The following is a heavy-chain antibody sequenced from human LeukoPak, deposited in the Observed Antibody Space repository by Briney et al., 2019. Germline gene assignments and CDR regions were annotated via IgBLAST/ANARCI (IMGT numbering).Heavy chain of an antibody. J-gene: IGHJ4*02. Sequence: PSETLSLTCTVSGGSTSSYYWSWIRQPAGKGLEWIGRIYTSGSTNYNPSLKSRVTISVDTSKNQFSLKLSSVTAADTAVYYCASSIAVAGPFDYWGQGTLVTVSS. D-gene: IGHD6-19*01. V-gene: IGHV4-4*07. CDR3: ASSIAVAGPFDY. CDR1: GGSTSSYY. CDR2: IYTSGST.